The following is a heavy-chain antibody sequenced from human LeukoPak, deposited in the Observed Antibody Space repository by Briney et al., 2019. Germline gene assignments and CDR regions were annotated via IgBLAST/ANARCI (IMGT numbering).Heavy chain of an antibody. D-gene: IGHD3-10*01. Sequence: SETLSLTCIVSGGPISTHYWSWSRQPPGRGLEWIGYNDYSGSTNYNPSLKSRVTISVDTSKNQFSLKLNSGTAADTAVYYCARGATCRGTYYMDVWGKGTTVTVSS. CDR1: GGPISTHY. J-gene: IGHJ6*03. CDR2: NDYSGST. V-gene: IGHV4-59*11. CDR3: ARGATCRGTYYMDV.